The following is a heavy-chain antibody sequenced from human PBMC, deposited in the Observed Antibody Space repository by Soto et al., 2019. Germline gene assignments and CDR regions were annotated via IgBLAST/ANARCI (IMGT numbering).Heavy chain of an antibody. J-gene: IGHJ6*02. Sequence: ASVKVSCKASGGTFSSYAISWVRQAPGQGLEWMGGIIPIFGTANYAQKFQGRVTITADKSTSTAYMELSSLRSEDTAVYYCARPTTAMVSFYYYYGMDVWGQGTTVTVSS. CDR3: ARPTTAMVSFYYYYGMDV. CDR1: GGTFSSYA. V-gene: IGHV1-69*06. D-gene: IGHD5-18*01. CDR2: IIPIFGTA.